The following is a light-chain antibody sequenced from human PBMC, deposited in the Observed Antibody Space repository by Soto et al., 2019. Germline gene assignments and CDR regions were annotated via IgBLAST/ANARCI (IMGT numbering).Light chain of an antibody. Sequence: QSALTKPASVSVSPGQSITISCTGTSSDVGGYNYVSWYQQHPGKAPKLMIYDVSNRPSGVSNRFSGSKSGNTASLTISGLQAEDEADYYCSSYTSSSTYVFGNGTKVTVL. J-gene: IGLJ1*01. CDR2: DVS. CDR1: SSDVGGYNY. V-gene: IGLV2-14*01. CDR3: SSYTSSSTYV.